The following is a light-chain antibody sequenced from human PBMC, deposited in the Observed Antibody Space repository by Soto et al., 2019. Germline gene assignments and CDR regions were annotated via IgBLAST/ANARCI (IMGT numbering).Light chain of an antibody. CDR1: QNVDTKY. CDR3: QHDGILSWT. CDR2: GAS. J-gene: IGKJ1*01. Sequence: VLMPTRLTLSLPAAEGAPLARRLSQNVDTKYLAWYQFKPGQAHRIIIFGASGRATGIPDRFSGSGSGTDFTLTISRLEPEDFTVYCCQHDGILSWTFGQGTKVAIK. V-gene: IGKV3-20*01.